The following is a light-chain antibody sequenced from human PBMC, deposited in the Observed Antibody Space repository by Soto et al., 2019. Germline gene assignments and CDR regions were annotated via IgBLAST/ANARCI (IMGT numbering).Light chain of an antibody. CDR1: SGSIASNY. V-gene: IGLV6-57*01. CDR3: QSYGSSNFWV. J-gene: IGLJ3*02. CDR2: EGN. Sequence: NFMLTQPHSVSESPGKTVTISCTRSSGSIASNYVHWYQQRPGSSPTTVIYEGNHRPSGVPDRFSGSIDSSSNSASLTISGLKTEDAADYYCQSYGSSNFWVFGGGTKLTVL.